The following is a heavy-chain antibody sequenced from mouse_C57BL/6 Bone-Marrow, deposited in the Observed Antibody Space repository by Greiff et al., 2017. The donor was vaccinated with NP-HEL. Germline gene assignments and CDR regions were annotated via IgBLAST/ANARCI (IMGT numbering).Heavy chain of an antibody. Sequence: EVQLQQSGAELVRPGASVKLSCTASGFNIKDDYMHWVKQRPEQGLEWIGWIDPENGDTEYASKFQGKATITADTSSNTAYLQLSSLTSEDTAVYYCTTWVSYDGYYNWGQGTTLTVSS. D-gene: IGHD2-3*01. V-gene: IGHV14-4*01. CDR1: GFNIKDDY. J-gene: IGHJ2*01. CDR3: TTWVSYDGYYN. CDR2: IDPENGDT.